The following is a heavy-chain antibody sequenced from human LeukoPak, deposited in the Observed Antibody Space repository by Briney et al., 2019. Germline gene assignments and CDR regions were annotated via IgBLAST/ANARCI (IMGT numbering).Heavy chain of an antibody. CDR3: ARDPDDYGGNRLPYYFDY. Sequence: GGSLRLSCAASGFTFSSYAMHWVRQAPGKGLEWVAVISYDGSNKYYADSVKGRFTISRDNSKNTLYLQMNSLRAEDTAVYYCARDPDDYGGNRLPYYFDYWGQGTLVTVS. CDR1: GFTFSSYA. J-gene: IGHJ4*02. CDR2: ISYDGSNK. D-gene: IGHD4-23*01. V-gene: IGHV3-30-3*01.